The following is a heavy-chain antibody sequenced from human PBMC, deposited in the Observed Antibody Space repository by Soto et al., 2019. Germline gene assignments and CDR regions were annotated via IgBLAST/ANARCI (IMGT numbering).Heavy chain of an antibody. CDR1: GFTVSSNY. CDR3: GRKGGSSDSRGWFDP. Sequence: EVQLVESGGGLVQPGGSLRLSCAASGFTVSSNYMSWVRQAPGKGLEWVSVIYSGGTTYYADSVKGRFTISRDNSKNTLYLQMNGLRAEDTGVYDCGRKGGSSDSRGWFDPWGKGTLVTVSS. V-gene: IGHV3-66*01. D-gene: IGHD2-2*01. J-gene: IGHJ5*02. CDR2: IYSGGTT.